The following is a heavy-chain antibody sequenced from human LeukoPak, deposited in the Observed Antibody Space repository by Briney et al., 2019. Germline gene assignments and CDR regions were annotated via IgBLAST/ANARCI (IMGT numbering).Heavy chain of an antibody. CDR3: ASGRVQKATINPFDY. Sequence: GGSLRLSCAASGFTVSSNYMSWVRQAPGKGLEWVSVFYRGATTYYADSVKGRFTISRDNSRNTLLLQMNSLRAEDTAVYYCASGRVQKATINPFDYWGQGTLVIVSS. D-gene: IGHD5-12*01. J-gene: IGHJ4*02. V-gene: IGHV3-53*01. CDR2: FYRGATT. CDR1: GFTVSSNY.